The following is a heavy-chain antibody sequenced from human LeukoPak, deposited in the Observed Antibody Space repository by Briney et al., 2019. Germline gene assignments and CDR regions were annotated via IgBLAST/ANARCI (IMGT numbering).Heavy chain of an antibody. J-gene: IGHJ3*02. CDR2: ISAYNGNT. D-gene: IGHD3-10*01. Sequence: GASVKVSCKASGYTFTSYGISWVRQAPGQGLEWMGWISAYNGNTNYAQKLQGRVTMTTDTSTSTAYMELRSLRSDDTAVYYCASMALWFGESNAFDIWGRGTLVTVSS. CDR3: ASMALWFGESNAFDI. V-gene: IGHV1-18*01. CDR1: GYTFTSYG.